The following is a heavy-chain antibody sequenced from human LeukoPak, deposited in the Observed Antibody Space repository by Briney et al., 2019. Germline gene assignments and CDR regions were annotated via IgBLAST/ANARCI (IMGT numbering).Heavy chain of an antibody. J-gene: IGHJ6*03. CDR1: GYSISSGYY. D-gene: IGHD6-13*01. CDR2: IYHSGST. CDR3: AREGYSGTWYLGLEGYYYYYYMDV. V-gene: IGHV4-38-2*02. Sequence: PSETLSLTCIVSGYSISSGYYWGWIRQPPGKGLEWFGSIYHSGSTYYNPSLKSRVTISVDTSKNQFSLKLSSVTAADTAVYYCAREGYSGTWYLGLEGYYYYYYMDVWGKGTTVTVSS.